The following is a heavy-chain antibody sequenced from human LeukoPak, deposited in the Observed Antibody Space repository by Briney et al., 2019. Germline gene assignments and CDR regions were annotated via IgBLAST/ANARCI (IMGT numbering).Heavy chain of an antibody. CDR2: IKQDGSEK. J-gene: IGHJ3*02. Sequence: GGSLRLSCAASGFTFSSYWMSWVRQAPGKGLEWVANIKQDGSEKYYVDSVKGRFTISRDNAKNSLYLQMNSLRAEDTAVYYCARVAWYYGNYRDAFDIWGQGTMVTVSS. CDR3: ARVAWYYGNYRDAFDI. V-gene: IGHV3-7*01. CDR1: GFTFSSYW. D-gene: IGHD3-10*01.